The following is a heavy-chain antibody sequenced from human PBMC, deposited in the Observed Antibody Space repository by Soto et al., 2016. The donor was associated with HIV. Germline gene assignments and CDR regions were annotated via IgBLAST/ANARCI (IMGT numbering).Heavy chain of an antibody. D-gene: IGHD3-10*01. Sequence: EVQLVETGGGLVRPGGSLRLSCAASGFTVDSTYMNWVRQAPGKGLEWVSVILSGTNTYYADSVKGRFTISRDNSENTLYLHMNNLRADDTATYFCATGDYGLNVWGQGTTVTVSS. CDR1: GFTVDSTY. J-gene: IGHJ6*02. CDR3: ATGDYGLNV. CDR2: ILSGTNT. V-gene: IGHV3-53*02.